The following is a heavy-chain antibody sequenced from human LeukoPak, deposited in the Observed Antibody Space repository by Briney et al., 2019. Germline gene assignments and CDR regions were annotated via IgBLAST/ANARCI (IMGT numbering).Heavy chain of an antibody. CDR3: ARQTWIQLWPPRGYFDY. J-gene: IGHJ4*02. V-gene: IGHV4-39*01. CDR2: IYYSGST. Sequence: SETLSLTCTVSGGSISSSSYYWGWIRQPPGKGLGWIGSIYYSGSTYYNPSLKSRVTISVDTSKNQFSLKLSSVTAADTAVYYCARQTWIQLWPPRGYFDYWGQGTLVTVSS. CDR1: GGSISSSSYY. D-gene: IGHD5-18*01.